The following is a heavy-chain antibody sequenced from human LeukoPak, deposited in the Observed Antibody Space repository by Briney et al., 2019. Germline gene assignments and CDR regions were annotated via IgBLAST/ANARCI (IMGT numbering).Heavy chain of an antibody. CDR3: ATSPTGSYFQH. Sequence: GGSLRLSCAASGFTLSAYWMHWVRQAPGKGLMWVSRIEGDGDRITYADSVKGRFTISRDNAKNTLYLQMNSLRAEDTAVYYCATSPTGSYFQHWGQGTLVTVSS. D-gene: IGHD4-11*01. CDR1: GFTLSAYW. V-gene: IGHV3-74*01. CDR2: IEGDGDRI. J-gene: IGHJ1*01.